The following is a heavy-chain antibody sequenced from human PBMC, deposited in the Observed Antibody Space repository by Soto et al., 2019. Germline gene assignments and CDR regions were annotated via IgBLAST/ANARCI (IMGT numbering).Heavy chain of an antibody. V-gene: IGHV1-3*01. CDR2: INAGNGNT. Sequence: GASVKVSCKAIGYRFTRHYMHWLRQAPGQRLEWMGWINAGNGNTKYSQKFQGRVTITRDTSASTAYMELSSLRSEDTAVYYCASESYGGEFDYWGQGTLVTVSS. D-gene: IGHD4-17*01. CDR1: GYRFTRHY. J-gene: IGHJ4*02. CDR3: ASESYGGEFDY.